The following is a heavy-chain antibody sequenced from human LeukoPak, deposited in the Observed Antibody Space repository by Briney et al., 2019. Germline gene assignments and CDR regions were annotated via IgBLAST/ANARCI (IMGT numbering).Heavy chain of an antibody. D-gene: IGHD3-9*01. Sequence: ASVKISCKVSGYTFTDYYMHWVQQAPGKGLEWMRLVDPEDGETIYAEKFQGRVTITADTSTDTAYMELSSLRSEDTAVYYCATAPVTGLFDYWGQGTLVTVSS. CDR3: ATAPVTGLFDY. CDR2: VDPEDGET. CDR1: GYTFTDYY. V-gene: IGHV1-69-2*01. J-gene: IGHJ4*02.